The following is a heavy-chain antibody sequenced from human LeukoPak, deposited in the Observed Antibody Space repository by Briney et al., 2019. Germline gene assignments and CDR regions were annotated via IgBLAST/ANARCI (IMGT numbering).Heavy chain of an antibody. D-gene: IGHD5-12*01. CDR2: LSSSSDYI. J-gene: IGHJ3*02. V-gene: IGHV3-21*01. CDR3: AKRKYSDSDLRAFDI. Sequence: PGGSLRLSCAASGFTVSSNYMSWVRRAPGKGLEWVSFLSSSSDYISYADSVKGRFTISRDNAKNSLFLQMNSLRAEDTAIYYCAKRKYSDSDLRAFDIWGQGTMVTVSS. CDR1: GFTVSSNY.